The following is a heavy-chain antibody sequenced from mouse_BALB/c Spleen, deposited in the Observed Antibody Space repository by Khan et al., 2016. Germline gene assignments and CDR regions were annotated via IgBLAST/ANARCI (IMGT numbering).Heavy chain of an antibody. D-gene: IGHD1-1*01. CDR3: ARYDGSSYVRGIDY. J-gene: IGHJ4*01. V-gene: IGHV3-8*02. CDR2: ISYSGGT. CDR1: GDSITSGY. Sequence: EVQLQESGPSLVKPSQTLSLTCSVTGDSITSGYWNWIRKFPGNKLEYMGYISYSGGTYNNPSLKSRISITRDTSKNQYYLQLNSVTTEDTGTYDCARYDGSSYVRGIDYWGQGLSVTVSS.